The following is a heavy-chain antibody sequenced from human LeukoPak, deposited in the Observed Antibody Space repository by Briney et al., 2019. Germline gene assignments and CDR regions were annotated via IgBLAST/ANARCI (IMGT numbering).Heavy chain of an antibody. Sequence: GGSLRLSCASSGFTFSSYAMSWVRQAPGKGLEWVSGISGSGGTTYYAGSVKGRFTISRDNSKNTLYLQMNSLRAEDTAVYYCARGDGSGYYSMVSSKHDYWGQGTLVTVSS. CDR1: GFTFSSYA. CDR3: ARGDGSGYYSMVSSKHDY. V-gene: IGHV3-23*01. J-gene: IGHJ4*02. CDR2: ISGSGGTT. D-gene: IGHD3-22*01.